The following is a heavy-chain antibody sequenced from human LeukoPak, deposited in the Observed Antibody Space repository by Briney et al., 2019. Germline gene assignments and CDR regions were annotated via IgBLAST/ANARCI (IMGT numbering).Heavy chain of an antibody. V-gene: IGHV3-30*03. CDR1: GFTFSSYG. CDR2: ISYDGSNK. CDR3: ARDSYYKVDAFDI. D-gene: IGHD3-22*01. Sequence: GGSLRLSCAASGFTFSSYGMHWVRQAPGKGLEWVAVISYDGSNKYYADSVKGRFTISRDNSKNTLYLQMNSLRAEDTAVYYCARDSYYKVDAFDIWGQGTMVTVSS. J-gene: IGHJ3*02.